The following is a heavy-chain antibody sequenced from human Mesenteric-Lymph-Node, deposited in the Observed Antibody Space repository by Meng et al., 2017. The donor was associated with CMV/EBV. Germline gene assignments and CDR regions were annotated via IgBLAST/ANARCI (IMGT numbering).Heavy chain of an antibody. V-gene: IGHV3-11*01. Sequence: GGSLRLSCAASGFTFSDYYMSWIRQAPGKGLEWVSYISSSGSTIHYADSVKGRFTISRDNAKNSLYLQMNSLRAEDTAVYYCARGTVIPYYYGMDVWGQGTTVTVSS. CDR1: GFTFSDYY. CDR3: ARGTVIPYYYGMDV. CDR2: ISSSGSTI. D-gene: IGHD4-11*01. J-gene: IGHJ6*02.